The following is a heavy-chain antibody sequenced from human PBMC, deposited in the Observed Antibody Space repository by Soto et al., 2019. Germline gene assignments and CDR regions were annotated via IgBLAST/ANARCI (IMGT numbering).Heavy chain of an antibody. V-gene: IGHV3-11*01. CDR2: ISSTGNTI. CDR1: GFTFRDYY. CDR3: ARGIDHYGSGSFSQGDY. D-gene: IGHD3-10*01. J-gene: IGHJ4*02. Sequence: QVQLVESGGDLVKPGGSLRLSCAAFGFTFRDYYMNWLRQVPGKGLEWVAHISSTGNTIYYAESVKGRFTISRDNAKNSLDLQMNSLRAEDTAVYYCARGIDHYGSGSFSQGDYWGLGTLVTVSS.